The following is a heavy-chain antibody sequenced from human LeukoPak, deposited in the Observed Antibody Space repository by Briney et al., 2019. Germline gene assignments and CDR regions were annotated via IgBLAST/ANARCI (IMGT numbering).Heavy chain of an antibody. CDR3: ARHVISGSYYGNWFDP. CDR1: GVSISSSSYY. J-gene: IGHJ5*02. V-gene: IGHV4-39*01. D-gene: IGHD1-26*01. CDR2: IYYSGST. Sequence: PSETLSLTCTVSGVSISSSSYYWGWIRQPPGKGLEWIGSIYYSGSTYYNPSLKSRVTISVDTSKNQFSLKLSSVTAADTAVYYCARHVISGSYYGNWFDPWGQGTLVTVSS.